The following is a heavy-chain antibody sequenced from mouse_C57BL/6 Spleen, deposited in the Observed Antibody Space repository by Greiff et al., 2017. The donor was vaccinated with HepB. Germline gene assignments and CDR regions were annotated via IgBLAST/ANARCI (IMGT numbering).Heavy chain of an antibody. CDR1: GFNIKDDY. CDR2: IDPENGDT. D-gene: IGHD1-1*01. Sequence: EVQLQQSGAELVRPGASVKLSCTASGFNIKDDYMHWVKQRPEQGLEWIGGIDPENGDTEYASKFQGKATITADTSSNTAYLQLSSLTSEDTAVYYCTTGDYGSSYVFAYWGQGTLVTVSA. V-gene: IGHV14-4*01. CDR3: TTGDYGSSYVFAY. J-gene: IGHJ3*01.